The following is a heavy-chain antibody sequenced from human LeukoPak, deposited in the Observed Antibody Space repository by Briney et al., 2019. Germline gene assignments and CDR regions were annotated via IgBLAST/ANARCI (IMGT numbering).Heavy chain of an antibody. Sequence: ASVKVSCKASGYTFTGYYMHWVRQAPGQGLEWMGWINPNSGGTNHAQKFQGRVTMTRDTSISTAYMELSRLRSDDTAVYYCARPYDFWSGYYFDYWGQGTLVTVSS. J-gene: IGHJ4*02. V-gene: IGHV1-2*02. CDR1: GYTFTGYY. D-gene: IGHD3-3*01. CDR3: ARPYDFWSGYYFDY. CDR2: INPNSGGT.